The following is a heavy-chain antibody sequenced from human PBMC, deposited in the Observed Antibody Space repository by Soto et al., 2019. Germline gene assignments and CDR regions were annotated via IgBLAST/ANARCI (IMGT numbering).Heavy chain of an antibody. CDR3: ARVTSSWGLVSYFDY. V-gene: IGHV4-4*02. CDR2: IYHSGST. CDR1: GGSISSSNW. J-gene: IGHJ4*02. Sequence: SETLSLTCAVSGGSISSSNWWSWVRQPPGKGLEWIGEIYHSGSTYYNPSLKSRVTISVDRSKNQFSLKLSSVTAADTAVYYCARVTSSWGLVSYFDYWGQGTLVTVSS. D-gene: IGHD6-13*01.